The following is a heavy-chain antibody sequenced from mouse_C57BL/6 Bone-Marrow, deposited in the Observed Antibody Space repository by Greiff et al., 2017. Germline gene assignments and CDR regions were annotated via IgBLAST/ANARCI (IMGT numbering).Heavy chain of an antibody. CDR1: GYTFTSYW. CDR3: ARVEDGSGSVYY. Sequence: VQLQQPGAELVKPGASVKLSCKASGYTFTSYWITWVKQRPGQGLEWIGDIDPGSSYTNYNQKFKGKATLTVDTSSSTAYMQLSSLTSEDSAVYYCARVEDGSGSVYYGGQGTAL. V-gene: IGHV1-50*01. D-gene: IGHD1-1*02. J-gene: IGHJ2*01. CDR2: IDPGSSYT.